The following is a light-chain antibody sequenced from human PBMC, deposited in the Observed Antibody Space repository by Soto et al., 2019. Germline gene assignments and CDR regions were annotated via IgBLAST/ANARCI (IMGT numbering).Light chain of an antibody. J-gene: IGKJ4*01. CDR3: QQYKSFSLT. CDR2: KTS. Sequence: DTQMTQTPSTLSASVGDRFTITGLSSQIIGNWLAWYQQKPGKAPKLLIYKTSNLDSGVPSRFSGSGSGTEFSLTISSLQPDDFATYYCQQYKSFSLTFGGGTKVDI. V-gene: IGKV1-5*03. CDR1: QIIGNW.